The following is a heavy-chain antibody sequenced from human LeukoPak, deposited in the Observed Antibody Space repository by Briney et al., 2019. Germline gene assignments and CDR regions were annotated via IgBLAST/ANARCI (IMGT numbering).Heavy chain of an antibody. J-gene: IGHJ5*02. CDR1: GYTFTTYC. V-gene: IGHV5-51*01. CDR2: ICPGDSDT. D-gene: IGHD2-15*01. Sequence: GESLKISCKASGYTFTTYCIAWVRQMPGTGLEWMGIICPGDSDTKYSPSFQGQVTMSADRSISTAYLQWSSLKASDTAMYYCARQEYCSGGSCYTWFDPWGQGTLVTVSS. CDR3: ARQEYCSGGSCYTWFDP.